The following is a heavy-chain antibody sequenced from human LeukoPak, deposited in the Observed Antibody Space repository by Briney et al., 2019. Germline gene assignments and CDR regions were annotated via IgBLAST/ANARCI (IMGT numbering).Heavy chain of an antibody. CDR3: TPRHLGWFDP. CDR1: GFTFSNAW. J-gene: IGHJ5*02. V-gene: IGHV3-15*01. CDR2: IKSKTDGGTT. D-gene: IGHD3-10*01. Sequence: GGSLRLSCAASGFTFSNAWMSWVRQAPGKGLEWVGRIKSKTDGGTTDYAAPVNGRFTISRDDSKNTLDLQMNSLKSEDTAVYYCTPRHLGWFDPWGQGTLVTVSS.